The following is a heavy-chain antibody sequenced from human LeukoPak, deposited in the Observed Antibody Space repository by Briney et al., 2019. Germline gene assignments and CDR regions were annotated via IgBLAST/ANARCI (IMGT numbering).Heavy chain of an antibody. V-gene: IGHV4-59*01. CDR1: GGSISSYY. Sequence: SETLSLTCTVSGGSISSYYWSWIRQPPGKGLEWIGYIYYSGSTNYNPSLKSRVTISVDTSKNQFSLKLSSVTAADTAVYYCARGNWNDYWFDPWGQGTLVTVSS. CDR2: IYYSGST. CDR3: ARGNWNDYWFDP. J-gene: IGHJ5*02. D-gene: IGHD1-20*01.